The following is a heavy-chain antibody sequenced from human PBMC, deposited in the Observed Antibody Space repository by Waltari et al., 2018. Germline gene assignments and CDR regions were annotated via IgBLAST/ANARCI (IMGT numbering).Heavy chain of an antibody. J-gene: IGHJ6*02. CDR2: ISFDGKNK. CDR1: GFSLSIYA. D-gene: IGHD2-2*01. V-gene: IGHV3-30*09. CDR3: ATDGTDCSTTSCYFGGIDV. Sequence: QVHLVASGGGVVQPGRSLRLSCAASGFSLSIYAMSWGRQAPGKGLEWAAVISFDGKNKYYADSVKGRFAISRDDSKNTLYLQMNSLRTEDTAVYYCATDGTDCSTTSCYFGGIDVWGQGTTVTVSS.